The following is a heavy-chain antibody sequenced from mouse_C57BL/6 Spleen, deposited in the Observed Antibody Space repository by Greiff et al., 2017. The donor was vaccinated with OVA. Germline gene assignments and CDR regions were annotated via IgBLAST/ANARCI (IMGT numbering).Heavy chain of an antibody. CDR3: ARGDSSGYVGSY. J-gene: IGHJ2*01. D-gene: IGHD3-2*02. CDR2: IYPGSGNT. Sequence: QVQLQQSGAELVRPGASVKLSCKASGYTFTDYYINWVKQRPGQGLEWIARIYPGSGNTYYNEKFKGKATLTAEKSSSTAYMQLSSLTSEDSAVYFCARGDSSGYVGSYWGQGTTLTVSS. V-gene: IGHV1-76*01. CDR1: GYTFTDYY.